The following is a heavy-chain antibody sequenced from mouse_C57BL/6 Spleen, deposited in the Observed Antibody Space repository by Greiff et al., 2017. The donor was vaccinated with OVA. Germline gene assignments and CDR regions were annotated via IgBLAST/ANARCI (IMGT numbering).Heavy chain of an antibody. Sequence: QVQLQQPGAELVKPGASVKLSCKASGYTFTSYWMHWVKQRPGQGLEWIGMIHPNSGSTNYNEKFKSKATLTVDKSSSTAYMQLSSLTSEDSAVYYCARSNWDEDFDVWGTGTTVTVSS. CDR2: IHPNSGST. J-gene: IGHJ1*03. V-gene: IGHV1-64*01. CDR1: GYTFTSYW. D-gene: IGHD4-1*02. CDR3: ARSNWDEDFDV.